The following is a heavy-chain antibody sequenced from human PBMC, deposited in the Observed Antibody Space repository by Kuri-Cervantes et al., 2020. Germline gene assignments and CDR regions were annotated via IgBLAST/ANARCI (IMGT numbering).Heavy chain of an antibody. J-gene: IGHJ6*01. CDR1: GYTFTSYA. V-gene: IGHV1-3*02. CDR3: ARDKGRTFGYYGMDV. Sequence: ASVKVSCKASGYTFTSYAMHWVRQAPGQRLEWMGWSNAGNGNTKYSQEFQGRVTITRDTSISTAYMELSRLRSDDTAVYYCARDKGRTFGYYGMDVWGQGTTVTVSS. CDR2: SNAGNGNT. D-gene: IGHD3-16*01.